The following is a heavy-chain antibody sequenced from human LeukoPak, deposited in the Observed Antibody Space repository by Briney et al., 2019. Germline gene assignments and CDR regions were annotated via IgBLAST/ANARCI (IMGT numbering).Heavy chain of an antibody. CDR3: ARLQLSIAAAGTLMDV. J-gene: IGHJ6*02. D-gene: IGHD6-13*01. Sequence: GGSLRLSCAASGFTFSSYAMSWVRQAPGKGLEWVSSISSSSSYIYYADSVKGRFTISRDNAKNSLYLQMNSLRAEDTAVYYCARLQLSIAAAGTLMDVWGQGTTVTVSS. V-gene: IGHV3-21*01. CDR2: ISSSSSYI. CDR1: GFTFSSYA.